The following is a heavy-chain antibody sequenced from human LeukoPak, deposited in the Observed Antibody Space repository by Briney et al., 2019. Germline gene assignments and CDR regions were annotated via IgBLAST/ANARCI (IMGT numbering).Heavy chain of an antibody. CDR3: AKDPGANSYGSFDN. CDR2: TSGSGRDK. Sequence: PGGSLRLSCAASGFTFSTYAMTWVRQAPPPPPPPPPSTSGSGRDKYYAGSVKGRFTISRDNSKNTLYLQMNSLRAEDTAIYYCAKDPGANSYGSFDNWGQGTLVTVSS. CDR1: GFTFSTYA. V-gene: IGHV3-23*01. J-gene: IGHJ4*02. D-gene: IGHD5-18*01.